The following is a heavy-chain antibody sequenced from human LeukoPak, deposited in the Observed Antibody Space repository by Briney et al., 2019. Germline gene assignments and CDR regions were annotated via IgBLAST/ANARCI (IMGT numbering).Heavy chain of an antibody. CDR1: GFIFSSYG. Sequence: PGGSLRLSCAASGFIFSSYGMSWVRQAPGKGLEWVSAISGSGGSTYYADSVKGRFTISRDNSKNTLYLQMNSLRAEDTAVYYCAKGGSGSYNYYYYYMDVWGKGTTVTISS. V-gene: IGHV3-23*01. D-gene: IGHD3-10*01. CDR3: AKGGSGSYNYYYYYMDV. CDR2: ISGSGGST. J-gene: IGHJ6*03.